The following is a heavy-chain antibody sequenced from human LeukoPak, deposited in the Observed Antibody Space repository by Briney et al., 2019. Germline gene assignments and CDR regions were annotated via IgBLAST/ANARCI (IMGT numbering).Heavy chain of an antibody. CDR2: ISSSGSTT. V-gene: IGHV3-11*04. CDR3: ARSPSPHYYGSGSRPGLFDY. J-gene: IGHJ4*02. D-gene: IGHD3-10*01. Sequence: GGSLRLSCAASGFTFSDYYMSWIRQAPGKGLEWVSYISSSGSTTYYADSVKGRFTISRDNAKNSLYLQMNSLRAEDTAVYYCARSPSPHYYGSGSRPGLFDYWGQGTLVTVSS. CDR1: GFTFSDYY.